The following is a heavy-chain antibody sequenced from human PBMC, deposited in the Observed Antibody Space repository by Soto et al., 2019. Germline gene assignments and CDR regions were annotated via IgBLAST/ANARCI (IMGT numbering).Heavy chain of an antibody. V-gene: IGHV4-39*01. CDR2: IYYSGST. Sequence: SETLSLTCTVSGGSISSSSYYWGWIRQPPGKGLEWIGSIYYSGSTYYNPSLKSRVTISVDTSKNQFSLKLSSVTAADTAVYYCARLTTEDYYYYYGMDVWGQGTTVTVSS. CDR1: GGSISSSSYY. J-gene: IGHJ6*02. D-gene: IGHD4-17*01. CDR3: ARLTTEDYYYYYGMDV.